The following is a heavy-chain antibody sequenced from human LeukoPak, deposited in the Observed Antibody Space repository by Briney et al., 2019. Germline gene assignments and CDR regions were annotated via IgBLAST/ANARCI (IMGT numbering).Heavy chain of an antibody. Sequence: SETLSLTCAAYGGSFSGYSWNWIRQPPVKGLEWIGEINHSGGTNYNPSLKSRVTISVDTSKKQFSLKLSSVTAADTAVYYCARGVDYYGVWGQGTLVTVSS. CDR1: GGSFSGYS. J-gene: IGHJ4*02. V-gene: IGHV4-34*01. CDR2: INHSGGT. D-gene: IGHD3-10*01. CDR3: ARGVDYYGV.